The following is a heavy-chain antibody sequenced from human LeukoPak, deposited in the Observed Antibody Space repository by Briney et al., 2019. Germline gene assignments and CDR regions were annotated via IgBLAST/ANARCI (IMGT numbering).Heavy chain of an antibody. CDR1: GITIRNYG. V-gene: IGHV3-23*05. CDR3: AKGTSYNWNDGWFDP. J-gene: IGHJ5*02. CDR2: INNSGTRT. Sequence: GGSLRLSCAASGITIRNYGMTWVRQAPGRGLQWVSSINNSGTRTFYEDSVRGRFTISRDDSKNTIYLQMNSLRAEDTAVYYCAKGTSYNWNDGWFDPWGNGILVTVSS. D-gene: IGHD1-20*01.